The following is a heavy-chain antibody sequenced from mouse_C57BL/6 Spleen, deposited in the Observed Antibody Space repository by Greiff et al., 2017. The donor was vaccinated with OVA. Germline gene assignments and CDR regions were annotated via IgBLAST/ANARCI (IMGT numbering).Heavy chain of an antibody. Sequence: QVQLQQSGPGLVAPSQSLSITCPVSGFSLTSYGVSWVRQPPGKGLEWLGVIWGDGSTNYHSALISRLSISKDNSKSQVFLKLNSLQTDDTATYYCATPTIVTPYYAMDYWGQGTSVTVSS. CDR2: IWGDGST. J-gene: IGHJ4*01. D-gene: IGHD2-5*01. CDR3: ATPTIVTPYYAMDY. CDR1: GFSLTSYG. V-gene: IGHV2-3*01.